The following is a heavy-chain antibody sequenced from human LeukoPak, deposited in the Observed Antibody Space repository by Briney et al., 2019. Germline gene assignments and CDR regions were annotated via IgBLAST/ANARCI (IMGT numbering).Heavy chain of an antibody. CDR3: GRIMTTAAHYWYGVDV. CDR1: GFTFNTYH. D-gene: IGHD2-21*02. V-gene: IGHV3-23*01. J-gene: IGHJ6*02. Sequence: GGSLRLSCAASGFTFNTYHMSWVRQAPGRGLEWVSAISGGDGRTYYEDSVKGRFTVSRDNSKNRLFLQMNSLILEDTAVYYCGRIMTTAAHYWYGVDVWGLGTTVTVSS. CDR2: ISGGDGRT.